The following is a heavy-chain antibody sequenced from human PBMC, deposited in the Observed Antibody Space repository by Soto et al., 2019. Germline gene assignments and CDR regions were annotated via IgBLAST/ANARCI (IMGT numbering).Heavy chain of an antibody. CDR3: ARGGLELRRTLDY. D-gene: IGHD1-7*01. CDR1: GFTFSSYA. Sequence: GGSLRLSCAASGFTFSSYAMHWVRQAPGKGLEWVAVISYDGSNKYYADSVKGRFTISRDNSKNTLYLQMNSLRAEDTAVYYCARGGLELRRTLDYWGQGTLVTVSS. J-gene: IGHJ4*02. V-gene: IGHV3-30-3*01. CDR2: ISYDGSNK.